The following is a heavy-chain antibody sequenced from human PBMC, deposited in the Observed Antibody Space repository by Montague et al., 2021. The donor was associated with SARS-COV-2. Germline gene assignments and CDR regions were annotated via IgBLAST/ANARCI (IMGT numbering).Heavy chain of an antibody. J-gene: IGHJ3*02. CDR3: ARDQLIRGVPAFDM. CDR1: GFTFSPYN. Sequence: SLSLSCAASGFTFSPYNMTWVRQIPGKGLEWLSYISSGSGAIFYSDAVKGRFTVSRDNAKNSLFLQLNSLRAEDTAVYYCARDQLIRGVPAFDMWGQGTMVTVS. CDR2: ISSGSGAI. D-gene: IGHD3-10*01. V-gene: IGHV3-48*04.